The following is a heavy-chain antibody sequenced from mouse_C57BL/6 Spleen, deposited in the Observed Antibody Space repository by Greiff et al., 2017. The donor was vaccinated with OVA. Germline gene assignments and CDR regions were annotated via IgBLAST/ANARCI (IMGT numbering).Heavy chain of an antibody. CDR3: TYGSSPYYFDY. CDR1: GFNIKDYY. D-gene: IGHD1-1*01. Sequence: VQLQQSGAELVRPGASVKLSCTASGFNIKDYYMHWVKQRPEQGLEWIGRIDPEDGDTEYAPKFQGKATTTADTSSNTAYLQLSSLTSEDTAVYYCTYGSSPYYFDYWGQGTTLTVSS. CDR2: IDPEDGDT. J-gene: IGHJ2*01. V-gene: IGHV14-1*01.